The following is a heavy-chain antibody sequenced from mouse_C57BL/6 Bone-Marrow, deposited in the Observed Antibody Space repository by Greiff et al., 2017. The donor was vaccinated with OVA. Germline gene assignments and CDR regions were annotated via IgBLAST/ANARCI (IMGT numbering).Heavy chain of an antibody. D-gene: IGHD2-4*01. CDR3: ARGDYDRDYFDY. V-gene: IGHV1-76*01. CDR2: IYPGSGNT. CDR1: GYTFTDYY. Sequence: QVQLQQSGAELVRPGASVKLSCKASGYTFTDYYINWVKQRPGQGLEWIARIYPGSGNTYYNEKFKGKATLTAEKSSSTAYMQLSSLTSEDSAVYFCARGDYDRDYFDYWGQGTTLTVSS. J-gene: IGHJ2*01.